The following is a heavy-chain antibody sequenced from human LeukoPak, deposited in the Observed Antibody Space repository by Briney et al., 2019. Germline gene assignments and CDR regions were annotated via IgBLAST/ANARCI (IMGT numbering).Heavy chain of an antibody. CDR2: IKQDGSEK. CDR3: ARDIVVVPSGWFDP. Sequence: GGSLRLSCAASGFTFSSYWMSWVRQAPGKGLEWVANIKQDGSEKYYVDSVKGRFTISRDNAKNSLYLQMNSLRAEDTAVYYCARDIVVVPSGWFDPWGQGTLVTVSS. J-gene: IGHJ5*02. D-gene: IGHD2-2*01. V-gene: IGHV3-7*01. CDR1: GFTFSSYW.